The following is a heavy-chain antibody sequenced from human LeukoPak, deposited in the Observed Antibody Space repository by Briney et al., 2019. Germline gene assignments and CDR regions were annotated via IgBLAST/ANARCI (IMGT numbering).Heavy chain of an antibody. CDR1: GYTFTGYY. CDR2: INPNSGGT. Sequence: ASVKVSCKASGYTFTGYYMHWVRQAPGQGLEWMGWINPNSGGTNYAQKFQGRVTMTRDTSISTACMELSRLRSDDTAVYYCARGRVGSGCYHFYNWFDPWGQGTLVTVSS. J-gene: IGHJ5*02. V-gene: IGHV1-2*02. D-gene: IGHD3-22*01. CDR3: ARGRVGSGCYHFYNWFDP.